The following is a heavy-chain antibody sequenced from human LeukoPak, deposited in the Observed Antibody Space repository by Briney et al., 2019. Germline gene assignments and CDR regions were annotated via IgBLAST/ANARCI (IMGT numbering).Heavy chain of an antibody. D-gene: IGHD6-13*01. CDR2: IFGSGST. CDR3: ARCFSNNWFGRYDYYMDV. V-gene: IGHV4-61*02. CDR1: GGSNSSGDYY. Sequence: SHTLSLTCTVSGGSNSSGDYYWTWIRQPAGKGLEWIGRIFGSGSTNCNSSLKSRVTMSVDTSKNQFSLKLSSVIAADTAVYYCARCFSNNWFGRYDYYMDVWGKGTTVTVS. J-gene: IGHJ6*03.